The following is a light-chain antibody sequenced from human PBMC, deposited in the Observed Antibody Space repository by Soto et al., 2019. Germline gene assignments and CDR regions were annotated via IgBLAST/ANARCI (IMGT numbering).Light chain of an antibody. J-gene: IGLJ2*01. Sequence: QSVLTQPASVSGSPGQSITISCTGTSSDVGSYNYVSWYQQHPGKAPKLMIYEVRNRPSGVSDRFSGFKSGNTASLTISGLQAEDEADYYCSSYTSSSTLVFGGGTKLTVL. CDR3: SSYTSSSTLV. CDR1: SSDVGSYNY. V-gene: IGLV2-14*01. CDR2: EVR.